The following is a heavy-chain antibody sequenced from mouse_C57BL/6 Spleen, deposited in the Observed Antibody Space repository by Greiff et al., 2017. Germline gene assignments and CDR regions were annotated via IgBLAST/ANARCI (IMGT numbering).Heavy chain of an antibody. J-gene: IGHJ1*03. CDR2: IYPRSGNT. V-gene: IGHV1-81*01. CDR1: GYTFTSYG. D-gene: IGHD1-1*01. CDR3: ASPPYYYGSSYEYFDV. Sequence: QVQLQQSGAELARPGASVKLSCKASGYTFTSYGISWVKQRTGQGLEWIGEIYPRSGNTYYNEKFKGKATLTADKSSSTAYMELRSLTSEDSAVYFCASPPYYYGSSYEYFDVWGTGTTVTVSS.